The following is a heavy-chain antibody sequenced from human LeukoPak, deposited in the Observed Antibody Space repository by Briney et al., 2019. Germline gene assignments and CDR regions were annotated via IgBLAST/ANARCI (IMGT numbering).Heavy chain of an antibody. CDR1: GFTFSSYA. J-gene: IGHJ4*02. V-gene: IGHV3-23*01. Sequence: GGSLRLSCAASGFTFSSYATSWVRQAPGKGLEWVSAISGSGGSTYYADSVKGRFTISRDNSKNTLYLQMNSLRAEDTAVYYCAKAARRGFDSSGYPFDYWGQGTLVTVSS. D-gene: IGHD3-22*01. CDR3: AKAARRGFDSSGYPFDY. CDR2: ISGSGGST.